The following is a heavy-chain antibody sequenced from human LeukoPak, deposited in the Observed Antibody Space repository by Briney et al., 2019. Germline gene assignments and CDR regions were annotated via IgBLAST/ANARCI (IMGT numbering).Heavy chain of an antibody. CDR2: ISSSSSYI. CDR3: ARYCSSTSCRNYYYYYLDV. J-gene: IGHJ6*03. D-gene: IGHD2-2*01. CDR1: RFTFSSYS. V-gene: IGHV3-21*01. Sequence: GGSLRLSCAASRFTFSSYSMNWVRQAPGKGLEWVSSISSSSSYIYYADSVKGRFTISRDNAKNSLYLQMNSLRAEDTAVYYCARYCSSTSCRNYYYYYLDVCGKGTTVTVSS.